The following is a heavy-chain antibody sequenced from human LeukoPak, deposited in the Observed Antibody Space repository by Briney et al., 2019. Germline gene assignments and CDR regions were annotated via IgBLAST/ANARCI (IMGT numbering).Heavy chain of an antibody. Sequence: PGGSLRLSCAASGFTFSSYWMHWVRQAPGKGLEWIGSIYYSGSTYYNPSLKSRVTISVDTSKNQFSLKLSSVTAADTAVYYCARRARYYYDSSGYSVADYWGQGTLVTVSS. J-gene: IGHJ4*02. CDR1: GFTFSSYW. V-gene: IGHV4-39*07. CDR3: ARRARYYYDSSGYSVADY. D-gene: IGHD3-22*01. CDR2: IYYSGST.